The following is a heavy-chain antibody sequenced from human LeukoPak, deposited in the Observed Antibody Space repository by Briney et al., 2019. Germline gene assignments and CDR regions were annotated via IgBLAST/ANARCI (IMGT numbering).Heavy chain of an antibody. Sequence: SVKVSCKASGGTFSSYTISWVRQAPGQGLEWMGRIIPILGIANYAQKFQGRVTITADKSTSTAYMGLSSLRSEDTAVYYCAREKRTGTTLDNWFDPWGQGTLVTVSS. D-gene: IGHD1-7*01. CDR2: IIPILGIA. J-gene: IGHJ5*02. V-gene: IGHV1-69*04. CDR3: AREKRTGTTLDNWFDP. CDR1: GGTFSSYT.